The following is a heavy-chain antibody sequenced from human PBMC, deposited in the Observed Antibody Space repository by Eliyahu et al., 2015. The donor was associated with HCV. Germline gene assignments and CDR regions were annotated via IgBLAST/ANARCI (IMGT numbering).Heavy chain of an antibody. V-gene: IGHV3-23*01. Sequence: EVQLLEPGGGLVQPGGXLRLSCXASGXTFSSYAMXWVRQAPGKGLEWVSTITGSGGTTYYADSVKGRFTISRDNSNNTLHLQMNSLRAEDTAVYYCARLLDYSGSYPDYWGQGSLVTVSS. J-gene: IGHJ4*02. CDR1: GXTFSSYA. CDR2: ITGSGGTT. CDR3: ARLLDYSGSYPDY. D-gene: IGHD1-26*01.